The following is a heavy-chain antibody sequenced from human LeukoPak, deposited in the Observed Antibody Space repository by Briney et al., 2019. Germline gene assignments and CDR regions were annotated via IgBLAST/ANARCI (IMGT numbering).Heavy chain of an antibody. Sequence: ASVKVSCKASGYTFTGYYMHWVRQAPGQGLEWMGWINPNSGGTNYAQKFQGRVTMTRDTSISTAYMELSRLRSDDTAVYYCATLGFGEYIGGFAYWGQGTLVTVSS. CDR3: ATLGFGEYIGGFAY. CDR1: GYTFTGYY. D-gene: IGHD3-10*01. CDR2: INPNSGGT. J-gene: IGHJ4*02. V-gene: IGHV1-2*02.